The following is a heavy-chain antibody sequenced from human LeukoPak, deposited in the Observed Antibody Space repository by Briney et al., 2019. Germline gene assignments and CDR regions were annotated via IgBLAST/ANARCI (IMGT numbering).Heavy chain of an antibody. CDR1: GGSISSSSYY. J-gene: IGHJ6*02. Sequence: PSETLSLTCTVSGGSISSSSYYWGWIRQPPGKGLEWIGSIYYSGSTYYNPSLKSRVTISVDTSKNQFSLKLSSVTAADTAVYYCAREWYCSSTSCRSYYYGMDVWGQGTTVTVSS. CDR3: AREWYCSSTSCRSYYYGMDV. CDR2: IYYSGST. V-gene: IGHV4-39*07. D-gene: IGHD2-2*01.